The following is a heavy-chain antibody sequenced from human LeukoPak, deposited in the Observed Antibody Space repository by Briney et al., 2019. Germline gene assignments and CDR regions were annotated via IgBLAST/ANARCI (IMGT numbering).Heavy chain of an antibody. Sequence: GGSLRLSCAASGFTFSSYAMSWVRQAPGKGLEWVSAISGSGGSTYYADSVKGRFTISRDNAKNSLYLQMNSLRAEDTALYYCARGLSDNYTIDYWGQGTLVTVSS. D-gene: IGHD4-11*01. CDR3: ARGLSDNYTIDY. CDR1: GFTFSSYA. CDR2: ISGSGGST. V-gene: IGHV3-23*01. J-gene: IGHJ4*02.